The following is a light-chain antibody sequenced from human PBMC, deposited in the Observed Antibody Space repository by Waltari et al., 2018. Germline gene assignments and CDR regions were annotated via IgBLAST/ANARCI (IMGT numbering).Light chain of an antibody. Sequence: QSALTQPASVSGSPGHSITTHRTGTSNHRGGYHSRPWYQPQPGKAPKLMIYDVSNRPSVVSNRFSGSKSGNTASLTISGLQAEDEADYYCSSYTSSSTVVFGGGTKLTVL. CDR1: SNHRGGYHS. J-gene: IGLJ2*01. V-gene: IGLV2-14*03. CDR2: DVS. CDR3: SSYTSSSTVV.